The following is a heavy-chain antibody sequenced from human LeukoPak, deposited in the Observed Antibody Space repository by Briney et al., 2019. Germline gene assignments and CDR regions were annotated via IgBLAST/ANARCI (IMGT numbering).Heavy chain of an antibody. CDR1: GFTVSSNS. Sequence: GGSLRLSCTVSGFTVSSNSMSWVRQAPGKGLEWVSFIYSDNTHYSDSVKGRFTISRDNSKNTLYLQMNSLRAEDTAVYYCARDGDFGSGTFYAVWGKGTAVAVSS. J-gene: IGHJ6*04. V-gene: IGHV3-53*01. CDR2: IYSDNT. CDR3: ARDGDFGSGTFYAV. D-gene: IGHD3-10*01.